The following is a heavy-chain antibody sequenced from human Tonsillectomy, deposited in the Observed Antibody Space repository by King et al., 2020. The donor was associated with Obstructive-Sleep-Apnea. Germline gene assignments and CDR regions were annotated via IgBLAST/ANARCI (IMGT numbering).Heavy chain of an antibody. J-gene: IGHJ4*01. V-gene: IGHV3-11*01. D-gene: IGHD2-15*01. CDR1: GFTLSDYY. CDR2: VSRSCNTI. CDR3: ARVGDCSGGSCFPYYFDY. Sequence: VQLVESGGGLVKPGGSLRLSCAASGFTLSDYYMTWIRQAPGKGLEWVSHVSRSCNTIFYADSVKGRFTISRDNAKNSLYLQMNSLRAEDTAVYYCARVGDCSGGSCFPYYFDYWGHGTLVTVSS.